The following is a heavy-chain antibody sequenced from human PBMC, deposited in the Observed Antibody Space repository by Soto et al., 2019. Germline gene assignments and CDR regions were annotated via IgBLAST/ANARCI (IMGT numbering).Heavy chain of an antibody. D-gene: IGHD3-22*01. Sequence: PSETLSLTCTVSGGSISSSSYYWGWIRQPPGKGLEWIGSIYYSGSTYYNPSLKSRVTISVDTSKNQFSLKLSSVTAADTAVYYGARHKDHSSGPSAYWGQGTLVTGSS. CDR2: IYYSGST. CDR3: ARHKDHSSGPSAY. J-gene: IGHJ4*02. V-gene: IGHV4-39*01. CDR1: GGSISSSSYY.